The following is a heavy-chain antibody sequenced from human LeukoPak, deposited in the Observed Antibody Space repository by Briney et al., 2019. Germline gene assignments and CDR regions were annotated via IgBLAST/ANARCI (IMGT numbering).Heavy chain of an antibody. D-gene: IGHD2-2*01. CDR2: ISYDGSI. V-gene: IGHV4-59*01. Sequence: PSETLSLTCSVSGGSINVYYWSWVRQPPGKGLEWIGYISYDGSINYNPSLKSRLTLSVDTSRNQLSLQLVSVTAADTAVFYCATVGSAPAAPNYSHYYYMDVWGKGTTVTASS. CDR1: GGSINVYY. J-gene: IGHJ6*03. CDR3: ATVGSAPAAPNYSHYYYMDV.